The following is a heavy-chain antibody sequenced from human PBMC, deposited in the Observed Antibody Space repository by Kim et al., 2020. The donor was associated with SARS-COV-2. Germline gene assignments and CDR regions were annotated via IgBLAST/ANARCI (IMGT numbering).Heavy chain of an antibody. CDR2: IWYDGSNK. V-gene: IGHV3-33*06. CDR3: AKDTVYYGSGSYLLYYYGMDV. CDR1: GFTFSSYG. Sequence: GGSLRLSCAASGFTFSSYGMHWVRQAPGKGLEWVAVIWYDGSNKYYADSVKGRFTISRDNSKNTLYLQMNSLRAEDTAVYYCAKDTVYYGSGSYLLYYYGMDVFGRWTTVTVSS. D-gene: IGHD3-10*01. J-gene: IGHJ6*02.